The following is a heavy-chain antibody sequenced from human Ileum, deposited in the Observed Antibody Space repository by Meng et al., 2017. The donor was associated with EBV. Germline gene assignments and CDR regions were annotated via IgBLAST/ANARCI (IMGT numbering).Heavy chain of an antibody. Sequence: QGEGGGSGGCGAQPGTPLRLSCGAFGFTFSKYGMSWVRPAPGKGLEWVSVIWHDGSNKYYGDSVQGRFTVSRDNSKNTVSLQMNSLSVEDTAVYYCARLGSGWAADYWGQGTLVTVSS. J-gene: IGHJ4*02. V-gene: IGHV3-33*07. CDR1: GFTFSKYG. CDR2: IWHDGSNK. D-gene: IGHD6-19*01. CDR3: ARLGSGWAADY.